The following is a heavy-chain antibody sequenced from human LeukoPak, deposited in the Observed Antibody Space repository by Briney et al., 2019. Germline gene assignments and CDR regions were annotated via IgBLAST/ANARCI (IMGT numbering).Heavy chain of an antibody. J-gene: IGHJ4*02. D-gene: IGHD2-21*02. CDR1: GGTFSNYG. CDR3: ARDIQWRCGGDCYSYYFDY. Sequence: GASVKVSCKASGGTFSNYGISWVRQAPGQGLEWMGGIIPIFGTANYAQNFQGRVTITADESTTTAYMELSSLRAEDTAVYYCARDIQWRCGGDCYSYYFDYWGQGTLVTVSS. CDR2: IIPIFGTA. V-gene: IGHV1-69*01.